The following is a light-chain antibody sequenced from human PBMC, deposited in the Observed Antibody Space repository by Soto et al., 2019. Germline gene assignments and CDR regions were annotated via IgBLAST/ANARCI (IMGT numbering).Light chain of an antibody. CDR1: QSISSW. CDR3: QQYNSSPFT. Sequence: XXSXLSASVGDRVIITCRASQSISSWLAWYQQKPGKAPNLLIYKASSLESGVPSRFSGSGSGTEFTLTISSLQPDDFATYYCQQYNSSPFTFGQGTKLEIK. J-gene: IGKJ2*01. CDR2: KAS. V-gene: IGKV1-5*03.